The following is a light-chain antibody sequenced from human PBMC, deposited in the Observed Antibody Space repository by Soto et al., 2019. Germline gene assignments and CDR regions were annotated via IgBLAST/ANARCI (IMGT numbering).Light chain of an antibody. CDR1: SSDIGGYNY. CDR3: LSYTSTDTVV. Sequence: QSALTQPASVSGSPGQSITISCTGTSSDIGGYNYVSWLQQHPNRAPQLMIYDVTNRPSGVSNRFSCSKSDNTASLTISGLEAEDEADYYCLSYTSTDTVVFCGGTKLTVL. CDR2: DVT. J-gene: IGLJ2*01. V-gene: IGLV2-14*01.